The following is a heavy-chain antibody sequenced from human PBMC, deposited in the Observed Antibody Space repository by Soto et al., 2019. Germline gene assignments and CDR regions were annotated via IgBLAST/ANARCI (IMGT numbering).Heavy chain of an antibody. D-gene: IGHD2-8*01. V-gene: IGHV3-48*03. CDR1: GFNFRMYE. Sequence: AGGSLRLSCQASGFNFRMYEMHWVRKAPGKGLEWVSYISSSGLTTYYADFAEGRFTISRDNAKDSLYLHLNSLRVGDTAVYYFARYGARGDWWGLGTQVTVSS. CDR3: ARYGARGDW. CDR2: ISSSGLTT. J-gene: IGHJ5*01.